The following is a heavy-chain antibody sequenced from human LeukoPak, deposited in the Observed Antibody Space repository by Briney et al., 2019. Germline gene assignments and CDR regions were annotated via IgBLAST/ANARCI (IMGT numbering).Heavy chain of an antibody. CDR2: IYTSGST. V-gene: IGHV4-4*09. CDR3: ARGTYYYDSSGYYYSFWFDP. Sequence: SETLSLTCTVSGGSISSYYWSWIRQPPGKGLEWIGYIYTSGSTNYNPSLKSRVTISVDTSKNQFSLKLSSVTAADTAVYYCARGTYYYDSSGYYYSFWFDPWGQGTLVTVSS. J-gene: IGHJ5*02. CDR1: GGSISSYY. D-gene: IGHD3-22*01.